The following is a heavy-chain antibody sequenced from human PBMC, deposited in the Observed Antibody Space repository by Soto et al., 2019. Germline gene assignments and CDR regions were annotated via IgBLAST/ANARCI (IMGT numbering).Heavy chain of an antibody. CDR3: ARVFVIGTTIQPIDY. CDR2: IDYSGST. D-gene: IGHD3-16*02. V-gene: IGHV4-59*01. Sequence: XXTLSLPCPVSGASIYNSYSPSLPQPPGKRLECIGYIDYSGSTNYNPSLKSRVTISVDKSKNQFSLKLSSVTVEDTAVYYCARVFVIGTTIQPIDYWGQGTLVTVSS. CDR1: GASIYNSY. J-gene: IGHJ4*02.